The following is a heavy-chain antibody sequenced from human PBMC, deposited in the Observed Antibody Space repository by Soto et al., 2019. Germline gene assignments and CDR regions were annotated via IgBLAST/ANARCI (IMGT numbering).Heavy chain of an antibody. J-gene: IGHJ5*02. CDR2: IWYDGSNK. CDR3: ARDRCNSGDCYHFDP. Sequence: QVQLVESGGGVVQPGRPLRLSCAASGFTFSSYGMHWLRQAPGKGLEWVAVIWYDGSNKYYADSVKGRFTISRDNSKNTLYLQMNSLRAEDMAVYYCARDRCNSGDCYHFDPWGQGTLVTVSS. D-gene: IGHD2-21*02. CDR1: GFTFSSYG. V-gene: IGHV3-33*01.